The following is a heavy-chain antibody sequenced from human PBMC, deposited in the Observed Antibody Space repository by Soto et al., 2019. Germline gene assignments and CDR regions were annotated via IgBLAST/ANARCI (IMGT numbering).Heavy chain of an antibody. CDR3: ARDSNWNAPRQYTFDI. CDR1: GFIFTDYG. V-gene: IGHV1-18*01. J-gene: IGHJ3*02. D-gene: IGHD1-1*01. CDR2: IAAYNGNT. Sequence: ASVKVSCKASGFIFTDYGISWVRQAPGQGLEWMGWIAAYNGNTDYAQRLQDRVTMTTDTSTVTAYMELRSLTSDDTAVYYCARDSNWNAPRQYTFDIWGQGTMVTVSS.